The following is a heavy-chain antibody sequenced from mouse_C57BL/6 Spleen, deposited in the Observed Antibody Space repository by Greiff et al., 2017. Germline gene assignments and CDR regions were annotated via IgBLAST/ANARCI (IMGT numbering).Heavy chain of an antibody. CDR3: ARQGAMDY. CDR1: GFSFSDYG. J-gene: IGHJ4*01. CDR2: IINLAYSI. Sequence: EVKLVESGGGLVQPGGSPKLPCAASGFSFSDYGKAWVRQTPRKGLEWVAFIINLAYSIYYVDTVTGRFTIARENAKNTLYLEMSSLRSEDTAMDCGARQGAMDYWGQGTSVTVSS. V-gene: IGHV5-15*01.